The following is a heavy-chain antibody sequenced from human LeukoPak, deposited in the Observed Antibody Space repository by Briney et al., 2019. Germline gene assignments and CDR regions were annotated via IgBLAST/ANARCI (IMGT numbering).Heavy chain of an antibody. CDR1: GFTFSSYS. CDR2: ISSSSSYI. D-gene: IGHD6-13*01. V-gene: IGHV3-21*01. Sequence: GGSLRLSCAASGFTFSSYSMNWVRQAPGKGLEWVSSISSSSSYIYYADSVKGRFTISRDNAKNSLYLQMNSLRAEDTAVYYCARDRLVAAAGITGLNWFDPWGQGTLVTVSS. CDR3: ARDRLVAAAGITGLNWFDP. J-gene: IGHJ5*02.